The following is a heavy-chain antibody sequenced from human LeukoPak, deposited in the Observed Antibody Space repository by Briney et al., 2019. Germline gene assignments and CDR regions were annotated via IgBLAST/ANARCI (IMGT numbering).Heavy chain of an antibody. CDR1: GFTFSSYG. CDR2: ISYDGSNK. Sequence: GGSLRLSCAASGFTFSSYGMHWVRQAPGKGLEWVAVISYDGSNKYYADSVKGRFTISRDNSKNTLYLQMNSLRAEDTAVYYCAEVNTLTGYPGYYYYYMDVWGKGTTVTVSS. V-gene: IGHV3-30*18. J-gene: IGHJ6*03. D-gene: IGHD3-9*01. CDR3: AEVNTLTGYPGYYYYYMDV.